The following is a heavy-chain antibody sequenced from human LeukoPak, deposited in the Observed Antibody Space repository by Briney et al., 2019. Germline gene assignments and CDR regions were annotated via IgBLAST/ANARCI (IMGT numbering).Heavy chain of an antibody. CDR1: WGTFSSYA. J-gene: IGHJ4*02. D-gene: IGHD5-18*01. CDR2: IIPIFGTA. V-gene: IGHV1-69*13. Sequence: ASVKVSYKASWGTFSSYAISWVRQAPGQGLEWMEGIIPIFGTANYAQKFQGRVTITADESTSTAYMELSSLRSEDTAVYYCARDSGPRGYSYGYFDYWGQGTLVTVSS. CDR3: ARDSGPRGYSYGYFDY.